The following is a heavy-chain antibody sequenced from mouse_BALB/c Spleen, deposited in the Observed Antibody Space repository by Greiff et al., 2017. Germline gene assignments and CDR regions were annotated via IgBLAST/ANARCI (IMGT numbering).Heavy chain of an antibody. J-gene: IGHJ4*01. CDR3: ARGYDGYYYAMDY. CDR2: ISSGGST. CDR1: GFTFSSYA. V-gene: IGHV5-6-5*01. Sequence: EVMLVESGGGLVKPGGSLKLSCAASGFTFSSYAMSWVRQTPEKRLEWVASISSGGSTYYPDSVKGGFTISRDNARNILYLQMSSLRSEDTAMYYCARGYDGYYYAMDYWGQGTSVTVSS. D-gene: IGHD2-3*01.